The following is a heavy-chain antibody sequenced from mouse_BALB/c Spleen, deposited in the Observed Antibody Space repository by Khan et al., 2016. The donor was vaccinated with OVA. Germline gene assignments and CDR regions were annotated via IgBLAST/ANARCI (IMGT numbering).Heavy chain of an antibody. CDR1: GLSLTSYG. J-gene: IGHJ4*01. V-gene: IGHV2-9*02. D-gene: IGHD2-3*01. Sequence: QVQLKQSGPGLVAPSQSLSITCTVSGLSLTSYGVHWVRQPPGKGLEWLGVIWAGESTNYNSALMSRLSISKDNSKSQVFLKMNSLQTDDTAMYFCARFYDPYYAMDYWGQGTSVTVSS. CDR3: ARFYDPYYAMDY. CDR2: IWAGEST.